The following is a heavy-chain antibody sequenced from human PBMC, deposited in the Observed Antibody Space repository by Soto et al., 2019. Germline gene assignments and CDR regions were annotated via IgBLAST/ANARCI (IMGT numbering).Heavy chain of an antibody. V-gene: IGHV1-69*02. D-gene: IGHD3-22*01. CDR3: ARAPQYYYDSSAPSNWFDP. Sequence: SVKVSCKASGGTFSSYTISWVRQAPGQGLEWMGRIIPILGIANYAQKFQGRVTITADKSTSTAYMELSSLRSEDTAVYYCARAPQYYYDSSAPSNWFDPWGQGTLVTSPQ. CDR2: IIPILGIA. J-gene: IGHJ5*02. CDR1: GGTFSSYT.